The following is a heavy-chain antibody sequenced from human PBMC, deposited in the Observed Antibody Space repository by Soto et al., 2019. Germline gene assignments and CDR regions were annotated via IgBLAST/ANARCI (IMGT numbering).Heavy chain of an antibody. J-gene: IGHJ6*02. CDR1: GFTFKNYA. D-gene: IGHD4-4*01. CDR3: AREDDYNDRYFFYGLDV. V-gene: IGHV3-30-3*01. CDR2: ISFDGNKK. Sequence: GGSLRLSCAASGFTFKNYALHWVRQAPGKGLEWVAVISFDGNKKYYADSVRGRFTISRDNIKNTLILQMNSLRPEDAALYFCAREDDYNDRYFFYGLDVWGQGTTVTVSS.